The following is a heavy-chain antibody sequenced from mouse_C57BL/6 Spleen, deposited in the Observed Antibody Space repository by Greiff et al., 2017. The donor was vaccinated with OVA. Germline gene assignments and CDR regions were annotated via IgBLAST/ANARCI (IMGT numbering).Heavy chain of an antibody. V-gene: IGHV1-53*01. CDR1: GYTFTSYW. CDR2: INPSNGGT. CDR3: ARLAGYSCYYAMDY. Sequence: VQLQESGTELVKPGASVKLSCKASGYTFTSYWMHWVKQRPGQGLEWIGNINPSNGGTNYNEKFKSKATLTVDKSSSTAYMQLSSLTSEDSAVYYCARLAGYSCYYAMDYWGQGTSVTVSS. D-gene: IGHD2-3*01. J-gene: IGHJ4*01.